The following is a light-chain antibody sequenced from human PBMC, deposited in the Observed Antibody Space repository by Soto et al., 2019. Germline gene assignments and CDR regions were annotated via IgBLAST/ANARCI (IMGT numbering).Light chain of an antibody. Sequence: DIQMTQSPSTLSASVGDRVTITCRSSQSISSWLAWYQQKPGKAPNLLIYDASSLESGVPSRFSGSGSATDFTLTISSLEPEDFAVYYCQQRSSWITFGQGTRLEI. CDR1: QSISSW. J-gene: IGKJ5*01. V-gene: IGKV1-5*01. CDR3: QQRSSWIT. CDR2: DAS.